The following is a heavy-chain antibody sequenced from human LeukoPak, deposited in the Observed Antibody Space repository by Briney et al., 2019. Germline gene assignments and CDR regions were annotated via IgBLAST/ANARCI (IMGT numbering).Heavy chain of an antibody. D-gene: IGHD6-25*01. J-gene: IGHJ4*02. V-gene: IGHV4-59*01. CDR3: ARLYSSGCIDY. CDR1: GVSISSYY. Sequence: KTSETPSLTCTVSGVSISSYYWSWIRQPPGKGLEWIGYIYYTESTNYIPSLKSRVTISVDTSKNQFSLKLTSVTAADTAVYYCARLYSSGCIDYWGQGTLVTVSS. CDR2: IYYTEST.